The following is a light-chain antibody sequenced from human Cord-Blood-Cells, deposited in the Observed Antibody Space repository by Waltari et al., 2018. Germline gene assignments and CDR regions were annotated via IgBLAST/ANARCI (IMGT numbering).Light chain of an antibody. Sequence: QSALTQPASVSGSPGQSITISCTGTSSDVGGYNYVSWDHQHPGKAPKLMIYDVSNRPSGVCNRFSGSKSGNTASLTISGLEAEDEADYYCSSYTSSSTLVVFGGGTKRTVL. CDR2: DVS. CDR1: SSDVGGYNY. J-gene: IGLJ2*01. V-gene: IGLV2-14*01. CDR3: SSYTSSSTLVV.